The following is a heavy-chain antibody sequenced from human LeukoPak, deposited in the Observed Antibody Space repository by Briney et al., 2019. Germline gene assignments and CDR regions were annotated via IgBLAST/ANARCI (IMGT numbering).Heavy chain of an antibody. CDR2: IYYSGST. J-gene: IGHJ4*02. CDR3: ARGLRAAALDY. Sequence: SETLSLTCTVSGGSISSYYWSWIRQPPGKGLEWIGYIYYSGSTNYNSSLKSRVTISVDTSKNQFSLKLSSVTAADTAVYYCARGLRAAALDYWGQGTLVTVSS. D-gene: IGHD6-13*01. V-gene: IGHV4-59*01. CDR1: GGSISSYY.